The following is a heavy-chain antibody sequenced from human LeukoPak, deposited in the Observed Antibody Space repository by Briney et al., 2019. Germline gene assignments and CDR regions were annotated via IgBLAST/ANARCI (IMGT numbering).Heavy chain of an antibody. D-gene: IGHD4-17*01. CDR3: ARRGAVSTVTTGVYYYYYMDV. Sequence: ASVKVSFKASGYTFTSYGISWVRQAPGQGLEWMGWISAYNGNTNYAQKLQGRVTMTTDTSTSTAYMELRSLRSDDTAVYYCARRGAVSTVTTGVYYYYYMDVWGKGTTVTVSS. J-gene: IGHJ6*03. V-gene: IGHV1-18*01. CDR2: ISAYNGNT. CDR1: GYTFTSYG.